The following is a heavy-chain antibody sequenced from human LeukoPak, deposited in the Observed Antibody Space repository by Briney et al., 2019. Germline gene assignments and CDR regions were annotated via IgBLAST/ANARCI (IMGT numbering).Heavy chain of an antibody. V-gene: IGHV4-34*01. Sequence: TSETLSLTCAVYGGSFSGYYWSWIRQPPGKGLEWIGEINHSGSTNYNPSLKSRVTISVDTSKDQFSLKLSSVTAADTAVYYRARGSLWFGEFTFDYWGQGTLVTVSS. J-gene: IGHJ4*02. D-gene: IGHD3-10*01. CDR1: GGSFSGYY. CDR2: INHSGST. CDR3: ARGSLWFGEFTFDY.